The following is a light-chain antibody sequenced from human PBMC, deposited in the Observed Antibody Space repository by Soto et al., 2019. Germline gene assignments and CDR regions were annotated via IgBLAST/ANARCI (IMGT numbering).Light chain of an antibody. CDR1: SSDVGSYNR. Sequence: QSALTQPPSVSGSPGQSVTISCTGTSSDVGSYNRVSWYQQPPGTAPKLMIYEVSNRPSGVPDRFSGSKSGNTASLTISGLRAEDEADDYYSSYTSGSTFYVFGTGTKLTVL. CDR3: SSYTSGSTFYV. CDR2: EVS. J-gene: IGLJ1*01. V-gene: IGLV2-18*02.